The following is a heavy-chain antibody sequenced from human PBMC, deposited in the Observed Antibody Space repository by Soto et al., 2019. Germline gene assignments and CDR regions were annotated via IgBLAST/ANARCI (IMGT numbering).Heavy chain of an antibody. CDR3: AYRLYAGWLTGSYYDY. J-gene: IGHJ4*02. CDR2: VYWDDDK. D-gene: IGHD7-27*01. CDR1: GFSLSTSGAG. Sequence: QITLKESGPTLVKPTQTLTLTCTFSGFSLSTSGAGVGWIRQPPPKALEWLAVVYWDDDKRYSPSLKSRLTIPKDTSKNQVVLKMTNMDPVDTATYYCAYRLYAGWLTGSYYDYWGPGTLVTVSS. V-gene: IGHV2-5*02.